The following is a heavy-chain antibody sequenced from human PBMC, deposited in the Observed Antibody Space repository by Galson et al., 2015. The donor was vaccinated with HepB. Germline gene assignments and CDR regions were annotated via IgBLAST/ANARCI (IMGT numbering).Heavy chain of an antibody. CDR2: INPSGGST. Sequence: SVKVSCKASGYTFTSYYMHWVRQAPGQGLEWMGIINPSGGSTSYAQKFQGRVTMTRDTSTSTVYMELSSLRSEDTAVYYCARPKGYCSSTSCPYYFDYWGQGTLVTVSS. V-gene: IGHV1-46*01. D-gene: IGHD2-2*01. CDR3: ARPKGYCSSTSCPYYFDY. J-gene: IGHJ4*02. CDR1: GYTFTSYY.